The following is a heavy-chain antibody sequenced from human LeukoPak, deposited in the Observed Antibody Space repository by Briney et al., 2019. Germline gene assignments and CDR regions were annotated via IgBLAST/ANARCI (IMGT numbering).Heavy chain of an antibody. D-gene: IGHD3-22*01. Sequence: GRSLRLSCAASGFTFSSYAMHWVRQAPGKGLEWVAVISYDGSYKYYADSVKGRFTISRDNSKNTLYLQMNSLRAEDTAVYYCARGSATRLTMIDWGQGTLVTVSS. J-gene: IGHJ4*02. CDR1: GFTFSSYA. V-gene: IGHV3-30-3*01. CDR3: ARGSATRLTMID. CDR2: ISYDGSYK.